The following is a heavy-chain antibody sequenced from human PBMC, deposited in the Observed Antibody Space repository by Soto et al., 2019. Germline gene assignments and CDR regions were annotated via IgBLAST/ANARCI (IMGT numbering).Heavy chain of an antibody. J-gene: IGHJ3*02. CDR1: GFTFNTYT. CDR2: ISGSSSYI. D-gene: IGHD6-6*01. CDR3: AGAVPNIAARGDAFDI. V-gene: IGHV3-21*01. Sequence: EVQLVESGGGLVKPGGSLRLSCAASGFTFNTYTMNWVRQAPGKGLEWVSSISGSSSYIYYADSVKGRFTVSSDNAQNSLFLHINSLRAEDTAVYYCAGAVPNIAARGDAFDIWGQGTMVTVSS.